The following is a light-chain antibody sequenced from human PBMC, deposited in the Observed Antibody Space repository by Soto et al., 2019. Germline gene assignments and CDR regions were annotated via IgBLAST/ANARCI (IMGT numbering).Light chain of an antibody. CDR1: SSNIGSNT. V-gene: IGLV1-44*01. CDR2: SNN. Sequence: QSVLTQPPSASGTPGQRVTISCSGSSSNIGSNTVNWYQQLPGTAPKLLIYSNNQRPSGVPDRFSGSKSGTSASLAISGLQSEDEADYYCAARDDSLNGYYVFGTGTQLTVL. CDR3: AARDDSLNGYYV. J-gene: IGLJ1*01.